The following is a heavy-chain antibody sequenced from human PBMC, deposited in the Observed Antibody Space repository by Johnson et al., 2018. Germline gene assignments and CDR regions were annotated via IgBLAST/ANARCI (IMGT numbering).Heavy chain of an antibody. V-gene: IGHV3-43D*03. CDR1: GFTFDDYA. D-gene: IGHD3-22*01. Sequence: VQLVESGGVVVQPGGSLRLSCAASGFTFDDYALHWVRPAPGNGLEGFSLICWDGGCTYYADSVQGRLTISRDNSKTSLYVQMNSLGAEDTALYYCAKGNYVDSRGEYGFDIWGQGTMVTVSS. J-gene: IGHJ3*02. CDR3: AKGNYVDSRGEYGFDI. CDR2: ICWDGGCT.